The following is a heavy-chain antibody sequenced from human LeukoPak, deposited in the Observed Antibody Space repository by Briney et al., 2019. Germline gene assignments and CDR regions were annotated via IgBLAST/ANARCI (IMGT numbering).Heavy chain of an antibody. CDR1: GDSIRSNNYY. CDR2: IYDTGST. V-gene: IGHV4-39*02. CDR3: AREREGPFDI. Sequence: SETLSLTCTVSGDSIRSNNYYWGWIRQPPGKGLEWIGSIYDTGSTFYNPSLKSRVIISVDTSKNQFSLKLSSVTAADTAVYYCAREREGPFDIWGQGTMVTVSS. J-gene: IGHJ3*02.